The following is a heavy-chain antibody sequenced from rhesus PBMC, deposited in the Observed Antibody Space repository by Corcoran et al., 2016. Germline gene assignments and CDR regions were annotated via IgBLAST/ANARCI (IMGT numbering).Heavy chain of an antibody. V-gene: IGHV4-80*01. D-gene: IGHD3-16*01. CDR3: ARQEVVVTKGFDL. J-gene: IGHJ4*01. CDR1: GGALSSYW. CDR2: IKGNSGTT. Sequence: QAQLQASGPGPVKPSETLSLTCAVPGGALSSYWWSWVRQHPGPGLEWVGEIKGNSGTTTYNPALKSRVTIAKDASKDHVSLNLKSVTAADTAVYYCARQEVVVTKGFDLWSQGILVTVSS.